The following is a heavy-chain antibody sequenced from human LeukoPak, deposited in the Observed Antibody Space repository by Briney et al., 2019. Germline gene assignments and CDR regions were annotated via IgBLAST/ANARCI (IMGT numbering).Heavy chain of an antibody. CDR3: AKYVSAKGPPYALDV. CDR1: GFTFSSYG. D-gene: IGHD2/OR15-2a*01. CDR2: IWYDGSNK. Sequence: GGSLRLSCAASGFTFSSYGMHWVRQAPGKGLEWVAVIWYDGSNKYYADSAKGRFTISRDNSNNTLYLQMNTLRAEDTAVYYCAKYVSAKGPPYALDVWGQGTTVTVSS. V-gene: IGHV3-33*03. J-gene: IGHJ6*02.